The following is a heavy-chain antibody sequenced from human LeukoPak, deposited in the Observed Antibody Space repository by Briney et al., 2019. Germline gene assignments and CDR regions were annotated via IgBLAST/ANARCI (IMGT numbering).Heavy chain of an antibody. D-gene: IGHD3-10*01. J-gene: IGHJ4*02. CDR3: AREVVGSGSYYKDY. CDR2: ISTYNDNT. CDR1: EYTLTELS. Sequence: GASVKVSCKVSEYTLTELSMHWVRQAPGQGLEWMGWISTYNDNTNYAQKFQGRVTMTTDTSTSTVYMELRSLRSDDTAVYYCAREVVGSGSYYKDYWGQGTLVTVSS. V-gene: IGHV1-18*01.